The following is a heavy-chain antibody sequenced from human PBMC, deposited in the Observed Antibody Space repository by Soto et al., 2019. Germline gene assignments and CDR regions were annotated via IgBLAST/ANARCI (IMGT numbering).Heavy chain of an antibody. D-gene: IGHD5-12*01. Sequence: QVQLVQSGAEVKKPGSSVKVSCKASGGTFSSYAISWVRQAPGQGLEWMGGIIPIFGTANYAQKFQGRVTITADESTSTAYMELSSLRSEDTAVYYCTTVGPSWSGYDLDYYYGMDVWGQGTTVTVSS. CDR2: IIPIFGTA. J-gene: IGHJ6*02. CDR3: TTVGPSWSGYDLDYYYGMDV. CDR1: GGTFSSYA. V-gene: IGHV1-69*01.